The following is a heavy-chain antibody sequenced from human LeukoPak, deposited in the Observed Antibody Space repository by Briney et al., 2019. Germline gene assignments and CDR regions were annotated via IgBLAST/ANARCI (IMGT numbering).Heavy chain of an antibody. D-gene: IGHD2-15*01. J-gene: IGHJ4*02. Sequence: PGGSLRLSCAASGFTFSDYYMSWVRQAPGKGLEWVSYISSSGSTIYYADSVKGRFTISRDNTKNSLYLQMYSLRAEDTAVYYCARGGVADSCYSYWGQGTLVTVSS. V-gene: IGHV3-11*01. CDR3: ARGGVADSCYSY. CDR1: GFTFSDYY. CDR2: ISSSGSTI.